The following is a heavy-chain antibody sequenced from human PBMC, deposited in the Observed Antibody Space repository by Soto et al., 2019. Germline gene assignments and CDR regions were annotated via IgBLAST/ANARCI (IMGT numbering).Heavy chain of an antibody. CDR1: GDSISSSYY. CDR2: VYYTGFT. D-gene: IGHD2-21*01. CDR3: ASLPVVVVALGCFEP. V-gene: IGHV4-39*01. Sequence: QLQLQESGPGLVKPSETLSLTCTVSGDSISSSYYWGWVRQPPGKGLESIGAVYYTGFTYYNPSLKSRLTIFLDTAKNQFSLRVSSVTAADSTIYYCASLPVVVVALGCFEPWGRGSLVTGSS. J-gene: IGHJ5*02.